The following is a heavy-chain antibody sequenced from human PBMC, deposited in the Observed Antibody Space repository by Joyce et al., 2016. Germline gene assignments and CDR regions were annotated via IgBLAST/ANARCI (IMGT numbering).Heavy chain of an antibody. D-gene: IGHD3-10*02. J-gene: IGHJ5*02. CDR2: IDPRDSYT. V-gene: IGHV5-10-1*03. Sequence: EVQLVQSGAEVKKPGESLRISCKGSGYSFTSHWISWVRRMPGKGLEWMGSIDPRDSYTDYSPSFEGHVTISVDKTISAAYQQWRSLRASDTAIYYCARDVTDWFDPWGQGTLVTVSS. CDR3: ARDVTDWFDP. CDR1: GYSFTSHW.